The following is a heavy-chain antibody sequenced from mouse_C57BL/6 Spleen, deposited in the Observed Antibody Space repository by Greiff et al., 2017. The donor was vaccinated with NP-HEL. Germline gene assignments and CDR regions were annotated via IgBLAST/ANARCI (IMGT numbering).Heavy chain of an antibody. D-gene: IGHD2-3*01. CDR1: GFSLTSYA. V-gene: IGHV2-9-1*01. CDR2: IWTGGGT. Sequence: VKVVESGPGLVAPSQSLSITCTVSGFSLTSYAISWVRQPPGKGLAWLGVIWTGGGTNYNSALKSRLSISKDNSKSQVFLKMNSLQTDDTARYYCARRVHDGYYYAMDYWGQGTSGTVSS. J-gene: IGHJ4*01. CDR3: ARRVHDGYYYAMDY.